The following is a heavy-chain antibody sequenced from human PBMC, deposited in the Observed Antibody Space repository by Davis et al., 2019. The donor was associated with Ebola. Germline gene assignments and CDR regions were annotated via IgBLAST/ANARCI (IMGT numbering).Heavy chain of an antibody. CDR1: GGTFSSYT. V-gene: IGHV1-2*06. Sequence: AASVKVSCKASGGTFSSYTISWVRQAPGQGLEWMGRINPNSGGTNYAQKLQGRVTMTRDTSISTAYMELSRLRSDDTAVYYCARDIVLSVYDENFDYWGQGTLVTVSS. D-gene: IGHD5/OR15-5a*01. CDR2: INPNSGGT. CDR3: ARDIVLSVYDENFDY. J-gene: IGHJ4*02.